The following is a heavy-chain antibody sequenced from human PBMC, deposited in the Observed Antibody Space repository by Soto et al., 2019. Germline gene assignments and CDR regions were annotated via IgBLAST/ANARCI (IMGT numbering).Heavy chain of an antibody. Sequence: PGGSLRLSCAASGFTFSSYAMNWVRQAPGKGLEWVSVISGSGGSTYYADSVKGRFTISRDNSKNTLYLQMNSLRAEDTAVYYCAKVGKYCSSTSCPDYYYYYYGMDVWGQGTTVTVSS. CDR3: AKVGKYCSSTSCPDYYYYYYGMDV. D-gene: IGHD2-2*01. CDR1: GFTFSSYA. V-gene: IGHV3-23*01. CDR2: ISGSGGST. J-gene: IGHJ6*02.